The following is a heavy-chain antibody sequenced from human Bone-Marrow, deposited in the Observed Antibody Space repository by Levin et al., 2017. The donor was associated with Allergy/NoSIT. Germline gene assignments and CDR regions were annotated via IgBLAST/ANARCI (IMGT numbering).Heavy chain of an antibody. CDR3: AREWSAFDY. Sequence: TLSLTCTISGDASRSHKWNWIRQPPGKGLEWIGYVYFDGSTNYNPSLRSRVTISVDTAKNRFSLNLRSLTAADTAVYYCAREWSAFDYWDQGTLVTVSS. D-gene: IGHD2-15*01. V-gene: IGHV4-59*11. CDR1: GDASRSHK. J-gene: IGHJ4*02. CDR2: VYFDGST.